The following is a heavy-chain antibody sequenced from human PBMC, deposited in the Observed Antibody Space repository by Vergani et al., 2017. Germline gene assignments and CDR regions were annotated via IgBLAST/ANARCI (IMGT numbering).Heavy chain of an antibody. CDR2: IHTGGST. J-gene: IGHJ4*02. Sequence: QVKLQESGPGLLKPSQTLSLTCTVSGESIRSGSHYWSWIRQPAGKGPEWIGHIHTGGSTDLNPSFKSRVSISVDTSKNQFSLKLSSVTAADTAVYYCARATTVTDVFDYWGQGTLVTVSS. D-gene: IGHD4-11*01. CDR1: GESIRSGSHY. CDR3: ARATTVTDVFDY. V-gene: IGHV4-61*02.